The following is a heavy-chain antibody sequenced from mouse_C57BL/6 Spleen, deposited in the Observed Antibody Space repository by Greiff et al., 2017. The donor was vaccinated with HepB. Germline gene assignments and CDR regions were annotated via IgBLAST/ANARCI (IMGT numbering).Heavy chain of an antibody. CDR3: VRQSYYGSSYGYFDV. Sequence: EVKVVESGGGLVQPKGSLKLSCAASGFSFNTYAMNWVRQAPGKGLEWVARIRSKSNNYATYYADSVKDRFTISRDDSESMLYLQMNNLKTEDTAMYYCVRQSYYGSSYGYFDVWGTGTTVTVSS. J-gene: IGHJ1*03. D-gene: IGHD1-1*01. V-gene: IGHV10-1*01. CDR2: IRSKSNNYAT. CDR1: GFSFNTYA.